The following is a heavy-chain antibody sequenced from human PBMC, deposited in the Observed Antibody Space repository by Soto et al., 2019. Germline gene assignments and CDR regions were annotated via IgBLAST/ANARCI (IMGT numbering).Heavy chain of an antibody. CDR2: IFHSGTT. CDR1: GDSISSADYF. Sequence: PSETLSLTCSVSGDSISSADYFWTWIRQSPRKGLEWMGYIFHSGTTYYNPSLKGRLLISIENSKNQFSLRLTSVTAADSAVYFCAREPYPPKARNDFWGPGTLVTVSS. J-gene: IGHJ4*02. CDR3: AREPYPPKARNDF. V-gene: IGHV4-30-4*01.